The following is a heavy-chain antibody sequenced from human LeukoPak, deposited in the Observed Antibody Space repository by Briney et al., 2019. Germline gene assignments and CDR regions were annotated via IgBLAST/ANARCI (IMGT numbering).Heavy chain of an antibody. CDR1: GYTFSRHG. Sequence: GGSLRLSCAASGYTFSRHGIHWVRQAPGKGLEWVSYISSSSSTIYYADSVKGRFTISRDNAKNSLYLQMNSLRAEDTAVYYCARFPTYYYYMDVWGKGTTVTVSS. V-gene: IGHV3-48*01. CDR3: ARFPTYYYYMDV. J-gene: IGHJ6*03. CDR2: ISSSSSTI.